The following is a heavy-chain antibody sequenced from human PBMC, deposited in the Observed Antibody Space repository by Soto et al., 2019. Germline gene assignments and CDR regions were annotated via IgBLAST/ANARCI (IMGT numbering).Heavy chain of an antibody. J-gene: IGHJ4*02. CDR2: IYPGDSDT. D-gene: IGHD1-26*01. CDR1: GYSFTSYW. CDR3: ARERKWEPLPY. Sequence: GESLKISCKGSGYSFTSYWIGWVRQMPGKGLEWMGIIYPGDSDTRYSPSFQGQVTISADKSISTAYMELRSLKSDDTAVYYCARERKWEPLPYWGQGTLVTVSS. V-gene: IGHV5-51*01.